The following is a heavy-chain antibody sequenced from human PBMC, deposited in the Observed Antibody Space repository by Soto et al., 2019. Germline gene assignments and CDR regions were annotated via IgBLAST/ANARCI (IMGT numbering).Heavy chain of an antibody. V-gene: IGHV4-61*01. J-gene: IGHJ4*02. CDR2: VYYSGTT. D-gene: IGHD2-8*02. CDR1: GGSVNSGSYY. Sequence: SETLSHTNTVSGGSVNSGSYYWSWVRQSPGRGLEWIGYVYYSGTTKYNPSLKSRATTSVDTTNNQFSLRLGPMTPADTAGYYCARDYWSTDKRVESWGQGTMVT. CDR3: ARDYWSTDKRVES.